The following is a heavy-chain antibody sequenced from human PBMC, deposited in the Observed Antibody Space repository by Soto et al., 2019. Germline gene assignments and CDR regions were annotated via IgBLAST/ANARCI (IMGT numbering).Heavy chain of an antibody. V-gene: IGHV4-31*03. CDR2: MYDSGTT. J-gene: IGHJ6*02. CDR3: ARVVRYYDELCWNYYYYGMDV. D-gene: IGHD3-16*01. Sequence: QVQLQESGPGLVKPSQTLSLTCNVSGVAISRGGYDWSWIGQHPGKGLEWIVYMYDSGTTHYNPSLKSRVSCSVARSSNQFSLKLSSVTAADTAVFYCARVVRYYDELCWNYYYYGMDVWGQGTTVTVSS. CDR1: GVAISRGGYD.